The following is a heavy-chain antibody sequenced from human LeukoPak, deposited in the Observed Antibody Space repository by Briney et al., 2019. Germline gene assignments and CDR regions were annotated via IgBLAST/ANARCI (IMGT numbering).Heavy chain of an antibody. CDR2: IRNDGSIK. D-gene: IGHD3-16*01. J-gene: IGHJ4*02. CDR3: ARVRWSGYYFDY. CDR1: GFTFSNYG. V-gene: IGHV3-30*02. Sequence: PGGSLRLSCAASGFTFSNYGMHWVRQAPGKGLEWVAFIRNDGSIKYYVDSVKGRFVISRDNSRNTLYLYMNSLRAEDTAVYYCARVRWSGYYFDYWGQGTLVTVSS.